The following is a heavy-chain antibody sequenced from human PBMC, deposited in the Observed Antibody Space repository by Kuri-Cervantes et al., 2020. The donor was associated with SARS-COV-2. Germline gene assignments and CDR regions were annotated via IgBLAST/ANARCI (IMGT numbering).Heavy chain of an antibody. J-gene: IGHJ3*02. CDR1: GFTFSSYW. Sequence: GGSLRLSCAASGFTFSSYWMHWVRQAPGKGLEWVSSISSSSSYIYYADSVKGRFTISRDNAKNSLYLQMNSLRAEDTAVYYCATEGDQWLVKSDAFDIWGQGTMVTVSS. V-gene: IGHV3-21*01. D-gene: IGHD6-19*01. CDR2: ISSSSSYI. CDR3: ATEGDQWLVKSDAFDI.